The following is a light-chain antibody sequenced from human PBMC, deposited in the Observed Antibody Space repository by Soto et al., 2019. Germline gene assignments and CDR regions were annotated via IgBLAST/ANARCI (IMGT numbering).Light chain of an antibody. J-gene: IGKJ1*01. CDR3: QQYIYWPWT. V-gene: IGKV3-15*01. CDR2: GAS. Sequence: EIVMTQSPATLSVSPGARVPLSCRASQSVSSTLAWYQQKPGQAPRLLIYGASTRATGIPARFSGSGSGTEFTLTISSLQSEDFAVYYCQQYIYWPWTFGQGTKVDIK. CDR1: QSVSST.